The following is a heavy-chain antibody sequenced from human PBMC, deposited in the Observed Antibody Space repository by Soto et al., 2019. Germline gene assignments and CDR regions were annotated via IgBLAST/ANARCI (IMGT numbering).Heavy chain of an antibody. CDR3: GRGPSPRAPAGGTPYYYAMDV. J-gene: IGHJ6*02. V-gene: IGHV1-8*02. CDR2: MNPINGAA. D-gene: IGHD6-13*01. Sequence: ASVKVSCKASGYDFTAYDINWVRQASGQGLEWMGWMNPINGAAGSARRFQGRISMTRNTATGTAYLELTSLRSDDSAVYYCGRGPSPRAPAGGTPYYYAMDVWGQGATVTVSS. CDR1: GYDFTAYD.